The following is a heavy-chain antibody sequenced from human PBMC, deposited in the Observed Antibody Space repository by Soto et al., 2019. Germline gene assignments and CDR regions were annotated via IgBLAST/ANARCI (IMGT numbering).Heavy chain of an antibody. CDR1: GYSISSSNW. CDR2: IYYSGTT. CDR3: ARREIQGPIDY. J-gene: IGHJ4*02. V-gene: IGHV4-28*01. D-gene: IGHD1-26*01. Sequence: QVHLQESGPGRVNPSDTLSLTCAVSGYSISSSNWWGWIRQPPGKGLEWIGYIYYSGTTYYNPYLKCRVTRSADTSKNQFSLKLTSVTAVDTAVYYCARREIQGPIDYWGQGTLVTVSS.